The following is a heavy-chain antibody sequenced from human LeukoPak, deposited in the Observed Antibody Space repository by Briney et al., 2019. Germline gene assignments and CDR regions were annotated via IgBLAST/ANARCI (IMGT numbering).Heavy chain of an antibody. V-gene: IGHV3-23*01. D-gene: IGHD3-16*01. CDR3: AKDATPRNSVWDYFDH. J-gene: IGHJ4*02. CDR1: GSTFNIHA. CDR2: IGGSADDT. Sequence: PGGSLRLSCAASGSTFNIHAMTWVRQAPGKGLEWVAVIGGSADDTYYADSVKGRFTVSRDDSKNTVFLQMNSLRDDDTAVYYCAKDATPRNSVWDYFDHWGQGILVTVSS.